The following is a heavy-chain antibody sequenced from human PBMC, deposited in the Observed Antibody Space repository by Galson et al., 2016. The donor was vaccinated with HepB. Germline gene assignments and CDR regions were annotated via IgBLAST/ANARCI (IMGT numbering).Heavy chain of an antibody. Sequence: SLRLSCAASGFNFRDYGMTWVRQAPGKGLEWVSSISGAGYSTYYIESVKGRFIISRDNSKSTLSLQMNSLGVDDTAVYYCAKVGKRGYDWGYFDHWGQGTLLTVSS. V-gene: IGHV3-23*01. CDR2: ISGAGYST. D-gene: IGHD5-12*01. CDR1: GFNFRDYG. CDR3: AKVGKRGYDWGYFDH. J-gene: IGHJ4*02.